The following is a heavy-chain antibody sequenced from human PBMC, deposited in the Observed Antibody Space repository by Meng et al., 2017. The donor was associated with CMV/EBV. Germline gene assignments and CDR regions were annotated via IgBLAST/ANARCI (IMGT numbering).Heavy chain of an antibody. CDR1: GFTFSSYG. CDR2: IRYDGNKK. Sequence: GESLKIPCVASGFTFSSYGMHWVRQAPGKGLEWVAFIRYDGNKKQYVDSVKGRFTMSRDNSKNTLYLQMNSLRAEDTAVYYCAKIPDNYDNSDYYNGWGQGTLVTVSS. CDR3: AKIPDNYDNSDYYNG. J-gene: IGHJ4*02. D-gene: IGHD3-22*01. V-gene: IGHV3-30*02.